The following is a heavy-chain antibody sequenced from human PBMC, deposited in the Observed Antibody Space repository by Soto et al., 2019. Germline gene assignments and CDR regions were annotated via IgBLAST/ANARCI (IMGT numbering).Heavy chain of an antibody. CDR1: GFTFSSYA. D-gene: IGHD3-9*01. Sequence: PGGSLRLSCAASGFTFSSYAIHWVRQAPGKGLEWVAVIWYDGSEKYYADSVKGRFTISRDNSKNTLYLQMNSLRAEDTALYYCARDFESRFDPWGQGALVTVSS. CDR3: ARDFESRFDP. J-gene: IGHJ5*02. CDR2: IWYDGSEK. V-gene: IGHV3-33*01.